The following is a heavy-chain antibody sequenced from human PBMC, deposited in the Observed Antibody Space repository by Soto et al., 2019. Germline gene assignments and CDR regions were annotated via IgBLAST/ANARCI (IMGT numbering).Heavy chain of an antibody. Sequence: ESGGGVVQPGRSLRLSCAASGFTFSSYAMHWVRQAPGKGLEWVAVISYDGSNKYYADSVKGRFTISRDNSKNTLYLQMNSLRAEDTAVYYCARSYAVAGTLGFDYWGQGTLVTVSS. J-gene: IGHJ4*02. CDR1: GFTFSSYA. CDR3: ARSYAVAGTLGFDY. D-gene: IGHD6-19*01. CDR2: ISYDGSNK. V-gene: IGHV3-30-3*01.